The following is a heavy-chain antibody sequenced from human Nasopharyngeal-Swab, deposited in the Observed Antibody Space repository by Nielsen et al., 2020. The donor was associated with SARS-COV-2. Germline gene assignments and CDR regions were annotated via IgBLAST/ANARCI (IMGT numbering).Heavy chain of an antibody. V-gene: IGHV3-7*01. D-gene: IGHD6-13*01. CDR2: IKQDGSEK. J-gene: IGHJ4*02. Sequence: LSLTCAASGFTFSSYWMSWVRQAPGKGLEWVSNIKQDGSEKYYVDSVKGRFTISRDNAKNSLYLQMNSLRAEDTAVYYCASLSSSSWFFDYWGQGTLVTVSS. CDR3: ASLSSSSWFFDY. CDR1: GFTFSSYW.